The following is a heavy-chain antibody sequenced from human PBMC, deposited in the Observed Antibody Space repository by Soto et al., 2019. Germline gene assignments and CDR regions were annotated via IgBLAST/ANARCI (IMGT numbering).Heavy chain of an antibody. Sequence: EVQVLQSGGGLVQPGGSLRLSCAASGLTFSRFAMSWVRQAPGKGLEWVATIHGSGAITNYADSVSGRFTISRDNAKDTMYLQLKTLRVEDTAVYYCAKDKVTGSYTNWGFDVWGRGTLVTVSS. J-gene: IGHJ2*01. CDR3: AKDKVTGSYTNWGFDV. V-gene: IGHV3-23*01. CDR1: GLTFSRFA. CDR2: IHGSGAIT. D-gene: IGHD3-10*01.